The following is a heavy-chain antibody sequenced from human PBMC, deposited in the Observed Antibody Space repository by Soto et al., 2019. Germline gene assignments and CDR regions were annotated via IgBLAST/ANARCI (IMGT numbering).Heavy chain of an antibody. J-gene: IGHJ4*02. CDR2: SSNSGTYT. V-gene: IGHV3-11*06. CDR1: GASIGSGGW. Sequence: LSLTCAVSGASIGSGGWWSWVRQPPGKGLEWLSYSSNSGTYTRYADSVKGRFSIFRDNAKNSLYLQINSLRGEDTATYYCARSGDNYNVLDYWGQGTPVTVSS. CDR3: ARSGDNYNVLDY. D-gene: IGHD3-10*02.